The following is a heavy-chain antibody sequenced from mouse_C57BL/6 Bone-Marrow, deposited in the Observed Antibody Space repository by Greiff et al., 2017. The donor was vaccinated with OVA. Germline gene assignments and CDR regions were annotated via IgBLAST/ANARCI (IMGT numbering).Heavy chain of an antibody. CDR3: ARRRGLRTWYFDV. D-gene: IGHD2-4*01. V-gene: IGHV1-7*01. Sequence: QVQLQQSGADLAKPGASVKLSCKASGYTFTSYWMHWVKQRPGQGLEWIGYINPSSGYTKYNQKFKDKATLTADKSSSTAYLQLSSLTYEDSAVYYCARRRGLRTWYFDVWGTGTTVTVSS. CDR1: GYTFTSYW. J-gene: IGHJ1*03. CDR2: INPSSGYT.